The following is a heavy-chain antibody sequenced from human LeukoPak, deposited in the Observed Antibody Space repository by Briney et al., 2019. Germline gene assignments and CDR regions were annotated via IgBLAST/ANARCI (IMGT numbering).Heavy chain of an antibody. CDR1: GFTFSSYG. V-gene: IGHV3-30*18. CDR3: AKEGYSRDFDY. D-gene: IGHD5-18*01. J-gene: IGHJ4*02. CDR2: ISYDGSNK. Sequence: GGSLRLSCAASGFTFSSYGMHWVRQAPGKGLEWVAVISYDGSNKYYADSVKGRFITSRDNSKNTLYLQMNSLRAEDTAVYYCAKEGYSRDFDYWGQGTLVTVSS.